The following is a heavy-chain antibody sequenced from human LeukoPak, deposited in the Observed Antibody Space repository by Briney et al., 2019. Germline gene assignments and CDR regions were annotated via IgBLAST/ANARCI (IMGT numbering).Heavy chain of an antibody. CDR1: GGTFSSYA. CDR3: ARDQEGYSYGLKGNYYYYGMDV. Sequence: ASVKVSCKASGGTFSSYAISWVRQAPGQGLEWMGRIIPILGIANYGQKFQGRVTITADKSTSTAYMELSSLRSEDTAVYYCARDQEGYSYGLKGNYYYYGMDVWGQGTTVTVSS. D-gene: IGHD5-18*01. J-gene: IGHJ6*02. V-gene: IGHV1-69*04. CDR2: IIPILGIA.